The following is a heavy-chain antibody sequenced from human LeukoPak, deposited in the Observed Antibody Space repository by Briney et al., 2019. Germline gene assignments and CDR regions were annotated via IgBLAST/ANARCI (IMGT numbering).Heavy chain of an antibody. D-gene: IGHD4-17*01. CDR1: GYSFTTYW. CDR3: GSGDYLYYFDF. V-gene: IGHV5-51*01. Sequence: GESLKISCKGSGYSFTTYWIGWVRQMPRKGLEWMGIIYPGGSDTRYSPSFQGQVTISADKSISTAYLQWSSRTASYTAIYYCGSGDYLYYFDFWGQGTLVTVSS. CDR2: IYPGGSDT. J-gene: IGHJ4*02.